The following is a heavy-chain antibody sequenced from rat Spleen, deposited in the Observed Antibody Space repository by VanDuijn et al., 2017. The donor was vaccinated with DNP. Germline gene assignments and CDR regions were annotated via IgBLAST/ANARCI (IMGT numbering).Heavy chain of an antibody. Sequence: EVQPVETGGGLVQPGRSLKLSCVASGFTFSRYWMYWIRQAPGKGLVWLAFIINYWDSIYYSYSVKGRFTISRDNAKSSLFLQMDSLRSEDTATYYCTTLITFMAGWSQGTSVTVSS. CDR3: TTLITFMAG. CDR2: IINYWDSI. V-gene: IGHV5-58*01. D-gene: IGHD1-1*01. CDR1: GFTFSRYW. J-gene: IGHJ4*01.